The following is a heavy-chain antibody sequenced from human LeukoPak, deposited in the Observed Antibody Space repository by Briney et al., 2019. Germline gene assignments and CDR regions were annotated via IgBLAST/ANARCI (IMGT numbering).Heavy chain of an antibody. V-gene: IGHV4-59*08. CDR2: IYYSGST. CDR3: ARLGRAYSSSWSNWFDP. J-gene: IGHJ5*02. Sequence: SETLSLTCTVSGGSISSYYWSWIRQPPGKGLEWIGYIYYSGSTNYNPSLKSRVTISVDTSKNQFSLKLSSVTAADTAVYYCARLGRAYSSSWSNWFDPWGQGTLVTVSS. D-gene: IGHD6-13*01. CDR1: GGSISSYY.